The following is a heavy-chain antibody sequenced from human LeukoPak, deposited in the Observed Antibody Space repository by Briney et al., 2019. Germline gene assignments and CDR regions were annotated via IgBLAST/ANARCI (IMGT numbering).Heavy chain of an antibody. V-gene: IGHV4-59*01. J-gene: IGHJ4*02. Sequence: SETLSLTCTVSGGSISSYYWSWIRQPPGKGLEWIGYIYYSGSINYNPSLKSRVTISTDTSKNQFSLKLSSVTAADTAVYYCARCDYYDSSGYYPGFDYWGQGTLVTVSS. CDR2: IYYSGSI. CDR3: ARCDYYDSSGYYPGFDY. CDR1: GGSISSYY. D-gene: IGHD3-22*01.